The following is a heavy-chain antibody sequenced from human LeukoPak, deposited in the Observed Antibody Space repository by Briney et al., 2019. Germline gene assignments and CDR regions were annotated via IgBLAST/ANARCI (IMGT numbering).Heavy chain of an antibody. CDR1: GGSISTFY. V-gene: IGHV4-59*01. CDR2: IYYSGST. D-gene: IGHD4-23*01. J-gene: IGHJ4*02. CDR3: ARRAGGGNAGYFGY. Sequence: DPSETLSLTCTVSGGSISTFYWNWIRQPPGKGLEWIGYIYYSGSTNYNPSLKSRVSMAVDTSKNQFSLRLSSVAAADTAVYYCARRAGGGNAGYFGYWGQGILVTVSS.